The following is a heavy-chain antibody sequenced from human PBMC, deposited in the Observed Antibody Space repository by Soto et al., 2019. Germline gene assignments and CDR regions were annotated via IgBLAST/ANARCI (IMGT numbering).Heavy chain of an antibody. Sequence: GGSLRLSCAASGFTFTSYAMSWVRQAPGKGLEWVSVISAGGGTTYFADSVKGRFTISRDNSKNTLFLQMSSLRAEDTAVYYCARRSSDSSGYYFPDSWGQGTLVTVSS. D-gene: IGHD3-22*01. CDR3: ARRSSDSSGYYFPDS. V-gene: IGHV3-23*01. J-gene: IGHJ4*02. CDR1: GFTFTSYA. CDR2: ISAGGGTT.